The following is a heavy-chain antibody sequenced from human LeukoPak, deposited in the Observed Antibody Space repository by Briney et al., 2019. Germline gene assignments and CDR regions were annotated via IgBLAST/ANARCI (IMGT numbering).Heavy chain of an antibody. CDR1: GFTFSSYN. CDR3: ARDLKRRVYYDSSGSDDAFDI. Sequence: GGSLRLSCAASGFTFSSYNMNWVRQAPGKGLEWVSSISSSSSYIYYADSVKGRFTISRDNAKNSLYLQMNSLRAEDTAVYYCARDLKRRVYYDSSGSDDAFDIWGQGTMVTVSS. V-gene: IGHV3-21*01. J-gene: IGHJ3*02. CDR2: ISSSSSYI. D-gene: IGHD3-22*01.